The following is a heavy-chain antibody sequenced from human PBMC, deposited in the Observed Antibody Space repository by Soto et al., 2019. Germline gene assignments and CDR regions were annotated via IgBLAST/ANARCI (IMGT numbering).Heavy chain of an antibody. Sequence: LETLSLTCTFSGVSISSYYWILIRQPPGKGLEWIGYIYYSGSTNYNPSLKSRVTISVDTSKNQFSLKLSSVTAADTAVYYCARDYYYDSSGYLHYFDYWGQGTLVTVSS. CDR3: ARDYYYDSSGYLHYFDY. V-gene: IGHV4-59*01. CDR1: GVSISSYY. CDR2: IYYSGST. D-gene: IGHD3-22*01. J-gene: IGHJ4*02.